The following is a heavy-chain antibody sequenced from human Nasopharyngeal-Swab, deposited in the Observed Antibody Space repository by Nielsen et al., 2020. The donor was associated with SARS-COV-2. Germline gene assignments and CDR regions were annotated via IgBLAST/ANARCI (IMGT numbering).Heavy chain of an antibody. D-gene: IGHD5-12*01. J-gene: IGHJ4*02. V-gene: IGHV3-48*04. CDR2: ITSGNSV. Sequence: GGSLRLSCATSGFTFSPYTMTWVRQAPGKGLQWISYITSGNSVQYADSVRGRFTISRDNAKNALYLQRNSLTAEDTAVYYCARERGGGYGDYWGQGTLVTVSS. CDR1: GFTFSPYT. CDR3: ARERGGGYGDY.